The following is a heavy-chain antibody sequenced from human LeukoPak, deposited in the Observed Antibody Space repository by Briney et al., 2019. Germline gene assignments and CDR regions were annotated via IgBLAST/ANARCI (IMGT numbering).Heavy chain of an antibody. CDR2: IYTSGST. CDR1: GGSISSGSYY. J-gene: IGHJ4*02. V-gene: IGHV4-61*02. Sequence: SQTLSLTCTVSGGSISSGSYYWSWIRQPAGKGLEWIGRIYTSGSTNYNPSLKSRVTISVDTSKNQFSLKLSSVTAADTAVYYCARSGYDFWSGYPQDLDYWGQGTLVTVSS. D-gene: IGHD3-3*01. CDR3: ARSGYDFWSGYPQDLDY.